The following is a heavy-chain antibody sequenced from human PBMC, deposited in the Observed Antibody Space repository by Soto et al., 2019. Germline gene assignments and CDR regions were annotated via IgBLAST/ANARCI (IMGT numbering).Heavy chain of an antibody. J-gene: IGHJ4*02. Sequence: GESLKISCKANGYSLTRHWIGWVRQQPGKGLEWVAVIYPGDSDARYSPSFQDQVTISADNSINTVYLQWSSLKASDTAIYFCARQDIVTAPVRAVYFDSWGQGTPVTVSS. CDR2: IYPGDSDA. CDR1: GYSLTRHW. CDR3: ARQDIVTAPVRAVYFDS. V-gene: IGHV5-51*01. D-gene: IGHD2-15*01.